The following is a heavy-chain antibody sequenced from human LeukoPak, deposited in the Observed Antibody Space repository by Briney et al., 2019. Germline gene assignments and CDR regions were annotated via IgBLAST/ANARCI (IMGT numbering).Heavy chain of an antibody. D-gene: IGHD3-9*01. J-gene: IGHJ4*02. CDR2: IKSRADGETT. Sequence: GGSLRLSCAASGFTFSSAWMSWVRQAPGKGPEWLGRIKSRADGETTDYAAPVKGRFIISRDDARNTLYLQMNSLKIEDTAVYYCTTANPRHFDWLFSSGDFDRWGQGTLVTVSS. CDR3: TTANPRHFDWLFSSGDFDR. CDR1: GFTFSSAW. V-gene: IGHV3-15*01.